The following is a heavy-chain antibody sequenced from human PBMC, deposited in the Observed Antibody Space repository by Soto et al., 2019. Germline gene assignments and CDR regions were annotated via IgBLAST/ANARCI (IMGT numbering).Heavy chain of an antibody. V-gene: IGHV3-30-3*01. Sequence: GGSLRLSCAASGFTFSSYAMHWVRQAPGKGLEWVAVISYDGSNKYYADSVKGRFTISRDNSKNTLYLQMNSLRAEDTAVYYCARDSGSSGWYGYYFDYWGQGTLVTVSS. CDR2: ISYDGSNK. J-gene: IGHJ4*02. CDR3: ARDSGSSGWYGYYFDY. D-gene: IGHD6-19*01. CDR1: GFTFSSYA.